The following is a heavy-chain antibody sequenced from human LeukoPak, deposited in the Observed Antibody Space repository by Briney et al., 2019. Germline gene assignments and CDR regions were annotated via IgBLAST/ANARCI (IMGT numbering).Heavy chain of an antibody. Sequence: GGSLRLSCAAPGFTFSDYYMSWVRQAPGKGLEWVSAISGSGGSTYYADSVKGRFTISRDNSKNTLYLQMNSLRAEDTAVYYCAKDSSSWFFVRIGFDPWGQGTLVTVSS. V-gene: IGHV3-23*01. CDR3: AKDSSSWFFVRIGFDP. D-gene: IGHD6-13*01. CDR2: ISGSGGST. CDR1: GFTFSDYY. J-gene: IGHJ5*02.